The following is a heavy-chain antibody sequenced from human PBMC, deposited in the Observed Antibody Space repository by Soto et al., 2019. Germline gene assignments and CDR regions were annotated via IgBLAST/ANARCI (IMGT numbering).Heavy chain of an antibody. CDR1: GFALRNYW. Sequence: VGSLRLSCATSGFALRNYWMTWVRQAPGKGLEWVANVNQGESVKNYLDAVKGRFTISRDNAGNSVFLQMDSLRAEDTAVYYCARDVHYFDYWGQGGLVTVSS. D-gene: IGHD1-1*01. CDR2: VNQGESVK. J-gene: IGHJ4*02. V-gene: IGHV3-7*01. CDR3: ARDVHYFDY.